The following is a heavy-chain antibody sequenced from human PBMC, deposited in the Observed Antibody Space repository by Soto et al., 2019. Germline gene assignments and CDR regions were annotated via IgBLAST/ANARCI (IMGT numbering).Heavy chain of an antibody. CDR1: GFTFSNNG. D-gene: IGHD2-15*01. CDR2: ISSDGSKK. V-gene: IGHV3-30*03. CDR3: AMDLYGGSSRFDY. Sequence: QVQLVESGGGVVQPGRSLRLSCVASGFTFSNNGIHWVRQAPGKGLEWVAVISSDGSKKYYADSVKGRFTISRDNSKNRLCRQRNGLSAEDTAVYYCAMDLYGGSSRFDYWGQGTLVTVSS. J-gene: IGHJ4*02.